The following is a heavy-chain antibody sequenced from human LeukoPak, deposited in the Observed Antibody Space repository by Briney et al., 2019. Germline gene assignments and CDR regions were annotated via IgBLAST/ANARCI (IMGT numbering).Heavy chain of an antibody. CDR1: GFTFSSYA. D-gene: IGHD1-14*01. J-gene: IGHJ4*02. CDR3: AKPARTDYADY. Sequence: GGTLRLSCAASGFTFSSYAMNWVRQAPGKGLEWVSAISGSGVSTYYADSVKGRFTISRDNSKNTLFLQMNSLRAEDTAVYYCAKPARTDYADYWGQGTLVTVSS. CDR2: ISGSGVST. V-gene: IGHV3-23*01.